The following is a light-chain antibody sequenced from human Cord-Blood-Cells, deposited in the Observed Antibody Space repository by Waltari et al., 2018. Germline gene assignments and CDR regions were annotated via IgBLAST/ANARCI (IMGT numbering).Light chain of an antibody. Sequence: SYELTQPPSVSVSPGQTASITCSGDQLGDKYACWYQQKQVQSPVLVIYQDSTRPSGIPERFSGSNSGNTATLTISGTQAMDEADYYCQAWDSSTVVFGGGTKLTVL. CDR3: QAWDSSTVV. CDR2: QDS. V-gene: IGLV3-1*01. J-gene: IGLJ2*01. CDR1: QLGDKY.